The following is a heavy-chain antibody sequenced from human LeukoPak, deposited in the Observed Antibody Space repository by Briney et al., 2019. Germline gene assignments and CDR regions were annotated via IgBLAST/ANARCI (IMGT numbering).Heavy chain of an antibody. V-gene: IGHV1-18*01. Sequence: ASVKVSCKASGYTFTSYGISWVRRAPGQGLEWMGWIYNGNIKYAQSLQGRVTMTTDTSTSTAYMELRSLKSDDTAVYYCARGSSGTEGFDPWGQGTLVTVSS. J-gene: IGHJ5*02. D-gene: IGHD6-19*01. CDR3: ARGSSGTEGFDP. CDR1: GYTFTSYG. CDR2: IYNGNI.